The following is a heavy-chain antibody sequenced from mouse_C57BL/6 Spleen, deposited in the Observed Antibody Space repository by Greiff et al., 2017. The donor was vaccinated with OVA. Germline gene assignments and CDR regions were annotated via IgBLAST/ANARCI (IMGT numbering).Heavy chain of an antibody. Sequence: EVMLVESGGGLVKPGGSLKLSCAASGFTFSDYGMHWVRQAPEKGLEWVAYISSGSSTIYYADTVKGRFTISRDNAKNTLFLQMTSLRSEDTAMYYCAREPPLGKDAMDYWGQGTSVTVSS. CDR1: GFTFSDYG. V-gene: IGHV5-17*01. J-gene: IGHJ4*01. D-gene: IGHD4-1*01. CDR3: AREPPLGKDAMDY. CDR2: ISSGSSTI.